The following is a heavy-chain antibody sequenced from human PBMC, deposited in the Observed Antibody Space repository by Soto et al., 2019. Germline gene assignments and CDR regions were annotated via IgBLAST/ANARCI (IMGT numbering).Heavy chain of an antibody. CDR1: GYTFTSYA. J-gene: IGHJ4*02. D-gene: IGHD5-12*01. CDR2: INGGNGNT. V-gene: IGHV1-3*01. Sequence: SVKVSCKASGYTFTSYAMQWVRQAPGQRLEWMGWINGGNGNTEYSQKFQGRVTITRDTSASTAYMELSSLRSEDTAVYYCAKGYYSGYDLAYFDYWGQGTLVTVSS. CDR3: AKGYYSGYDLAYFDY.